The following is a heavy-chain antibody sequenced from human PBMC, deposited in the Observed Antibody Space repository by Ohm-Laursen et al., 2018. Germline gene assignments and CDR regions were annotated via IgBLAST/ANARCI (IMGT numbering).Heavy chain of an antibody. D-gene: IGHD2-15*01. Sequence: ESSVKVSCKASGYTFTSYGISWVRQAPGQGLEWMGWISAYNGNTNYAQKLQGRVTMTTDTSTSTAYMELRSLRSDDTAVYYCARSRPKSRPDITLQDYWGQGTLVTVSS. CDR1: GYTFTSYG. CDR3: ARSRPKSRPDITLQDY. J-gene: IGHJ4*02. V-gene: IGHV1-18*01. CDR2: ISAYNGNT.